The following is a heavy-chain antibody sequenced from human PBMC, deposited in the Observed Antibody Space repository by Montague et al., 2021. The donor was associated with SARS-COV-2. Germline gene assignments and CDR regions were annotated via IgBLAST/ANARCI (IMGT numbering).Heavy chain of an antibody. J-gene: IGHJ4*02. CDR2: IYYSGST. V-gene: IGHV4-39*01. CDR1: TFSSSP. Sequence: TFSSSPMSWVRQAPGKGLEWIGTIYYSGSTYYNPSLKSRVTISVDTSKDQFSLKLSSVTAADTAVYYCARLRYYGGNSGFQGLVDYWGQGALVTVSS. CDR3: ARLRYYGGNSGFQGLVDY. D-gene: IGHD4-23*01.